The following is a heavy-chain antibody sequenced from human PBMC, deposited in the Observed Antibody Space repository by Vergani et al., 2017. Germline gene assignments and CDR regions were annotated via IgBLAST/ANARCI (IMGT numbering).Heavy chain of an antibody. Sequence: QVQLQESGPGLVKPSQTLSLTCTVSGGSLSTGGQSWTWLRQPAGKGLEWIGRFFSSGSINYNPSLKSRVSMSADTSNHQFFLTLTSVTSADTAIYYCARDPRDGTDGFDIWGQGTKVTVSS. CDR2: FFSSGSI. CDR3: ARDPRDGTDGFDI. J-gene: IGHJ3*02. CDR1: GGSLSTGGQS. V-gene: IGHV4-61*02.